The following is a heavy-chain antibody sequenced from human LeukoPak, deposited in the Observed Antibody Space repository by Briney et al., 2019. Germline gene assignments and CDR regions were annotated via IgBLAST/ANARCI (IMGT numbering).Heavy chain of an antibody. CDR1: GYTFTGYY. V-gene: IGHV1-2*02. CDR2: INPNSGGT. D-gene: IGHD1-26*01. J-gene: IGHJ4*02. CDR3: ASSYIVGATTSPDY. Sequence: ASVKVSCKASGYTFTGYYMHWVRQAPGQGLEWMGWINPNSGGTNYAQKFQDRVTMTRDTSISTAYMELSRLRSDDTAVYYCASSYIVGATTSPDYWGQGTLVTVSS.